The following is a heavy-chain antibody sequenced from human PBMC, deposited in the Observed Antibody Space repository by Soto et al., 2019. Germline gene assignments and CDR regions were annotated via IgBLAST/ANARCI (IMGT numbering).Heavy chain of an antibody. CDR1: GFTFDDYG. CDR3: ARVRGPTTADRALDP. V-gene: IGHV3-20*04. Sequence: EVQLVESGGGVVRPGGSLRLSCAASGFTFDDYGMSWVHQAPGKGLEWVSGINWNGGSTGYADSVKGRFTISRDNAKNSLYLQMNSLRAEDTALYYCARVRGPTTADRALDPWGQGTLVTVSS. CDR2: INWNGGST. J-gene: IGHJ5*02. D-gene: IGHD4-4*01.